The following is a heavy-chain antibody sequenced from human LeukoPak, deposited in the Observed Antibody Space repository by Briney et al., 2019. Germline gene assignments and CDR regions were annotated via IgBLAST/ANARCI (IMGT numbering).Heavy chain of an antibody. V-gene: IGHV3-21*01. CDR1: GFTFSSYS. CDR2: ISSSSSYI. CDR3: ARGGGQGSHYDILTGYYPDWYFDL. Sequence: PGGSLRLSCAASGFTFSSYSMHWVRQAPGKGLEWVSSISSSSSYIYYADSVKGRFTISRDNAKNSLYLQMNSLRAEDTAVYYCARGGGQGSHYDILTGYYPDWYFDLWGRGTLVTVSS. D-gene: IGHD3-9*01. J-gene: IGHJ2*01.